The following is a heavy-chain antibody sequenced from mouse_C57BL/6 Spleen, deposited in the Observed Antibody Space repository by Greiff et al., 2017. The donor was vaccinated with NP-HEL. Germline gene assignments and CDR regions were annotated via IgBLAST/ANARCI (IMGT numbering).Heavy chain of an antibody. CDR1: GYTFTDYN. Sequence: EVQLQQSGPELVKPGASVKIPCKASGYTFTDYNMDWVKQSHGKSLEWIGDINPNNGGTIYNQKFKGKATLTVDKSSSTAYMELRSLTSEDTAVYYCARGGYYYVTVWYFDVWGTGTTVTVSS. CDR3: ARGGYYYVTVWYFDV. D-gene: IGHD1-1*01. V-gene: IGHV1-18*01. CDR2: INPNNGGT. J-gene: IGHJ1*03.